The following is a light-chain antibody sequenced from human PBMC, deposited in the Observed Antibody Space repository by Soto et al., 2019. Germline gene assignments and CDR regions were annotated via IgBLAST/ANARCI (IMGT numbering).Light chain of an antibody. J-gene: IGLJ1*01. CDR3: CSYEGTYSSV. CDR2: SNN. V-gene: IGLV1-47*02. Sequence: QSVLTQPPSVSGTPGQRITISCSGSSSNVGSDHVYWYQQVPGTAPRLLVYSNNQRPSGVPDRFSASKSGTSASLAISGLRSEDEADYYCCSYEGTYSSVFGTGTKVTVL. CDR1: SSNVGSDH.